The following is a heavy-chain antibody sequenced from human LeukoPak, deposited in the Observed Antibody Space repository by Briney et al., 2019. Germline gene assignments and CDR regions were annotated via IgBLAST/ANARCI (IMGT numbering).Heavy chain of an antibody. Sequence: ASVKVSCKASGYTFSSNYMHWVRQAPGQGLEWMGIINPSGGSTNYAQKFQGRVTMTRDTSTSTVYMELSSLRSEDTAVYYCATGPKEAYYYYMDVWGKGTTVTVSS. J-gene: IGHJ6*03. CDR3: ATGPKEAYYYYMDV. CDR2: INPSGGST. CDR1: GYTFSSNY. V-gene: IGHV1-46*01.